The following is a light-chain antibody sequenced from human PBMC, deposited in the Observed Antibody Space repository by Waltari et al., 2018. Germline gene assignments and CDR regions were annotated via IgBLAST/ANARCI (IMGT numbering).Light chain of an antibody. Sequence: QSALTQPASVSGPPGQSITISCTGTSSEVGGYNYVSWYQQHPGKAPKLMIYDVSKRPSGVSHRFSGSKTGNTASLTISGLQAENEADYYCSSYTSSSTRVFGGGTKLTVL. CDR2: DVS. CDR1: SSEVGGYNY. V-gene: IGLV2-14*01. CDR3: SSYTSSSTRV. J-gene: IGLJ3*02.